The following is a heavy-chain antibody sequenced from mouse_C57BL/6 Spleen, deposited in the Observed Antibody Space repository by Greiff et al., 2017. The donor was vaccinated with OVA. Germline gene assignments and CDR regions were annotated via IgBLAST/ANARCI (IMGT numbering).Heavy chain of an antibody. CDR3: ARWGYGSGAY. Sequence: QVQLKESGAELVKPGASVKISCKASGYAFSSYWMNWVKQRPGKGLEWIGQIYPGDGDTNYNGKFKGKATLTADKSSSTAYMQLSSLTSEDSAVYFCARWGYGSGAYWGQGTLVTVSA. J-gene: IGHJ3*01. CDR1: GYAFSSYW. D-gene: IGHD1-1*01. CDR2: IYPGDGDT. V-gene: IGHV1-80*01.